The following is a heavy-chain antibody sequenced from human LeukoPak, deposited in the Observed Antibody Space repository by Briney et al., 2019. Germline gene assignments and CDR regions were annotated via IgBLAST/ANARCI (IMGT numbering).Heavy chain of an antibody. CDR1: GFTFSDYY. CDR3: ARDGQDCSSTSCYYYCYYMDV. D-gene: IGHD2-2*01. J-gene: IGHJ6*03. V-gene: IGHV3-11*01. Sequence: GGSLRLSCAASGFTFSDYYMSWIRQAPGKGLEWVSYISSSGSTIYYADSVKGRFTISRDNAKNSLYLQMNSLRAEDTAVYYCARDGQDCSSTSCYYYCYYMDVWGKGTTVTVSS. CDR2: ISSSGSTI.